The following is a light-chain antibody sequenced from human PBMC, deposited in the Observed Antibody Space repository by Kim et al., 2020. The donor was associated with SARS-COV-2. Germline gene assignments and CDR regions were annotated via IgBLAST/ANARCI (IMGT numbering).Light chain of an antibody. CDR2: GSS. Sequence: EIVLTQSPGTLSLSPGERATLSCTASQTVRRNYLAWLQQKPGQAPSLLIYGSSSRATCIPDRFSGSVSGTDFTLTNSRLEPEDCAVYFCQLYRILPETFGQGTKLEI. J-gene: IGKJ2*01. CDR1: QTVRRNY. V-gene: IGKV3-20*01. CDR3: QLYRILPET.